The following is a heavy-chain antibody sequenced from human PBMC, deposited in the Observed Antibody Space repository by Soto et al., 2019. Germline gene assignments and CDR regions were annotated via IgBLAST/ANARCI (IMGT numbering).Heavy chain of an antibody. V-gene: IGHV3-64*01. CDR2: ISSNGGST. Sequence: GGSLRLSCAASGFTFSSYAMHWVRQAPGKGLEYVSAISSNGGSTYYANSVKGRFTISRDNSKNTLYLQMGSLRAEDMAVYYCARWAYYDFWSGPYYYMDVWGKGTTVTVSS. CDR1: GFTFSSYA. CDR3: ARWAYYDFWSGPYYYMDV. D-gene: IGHD3-3*01. J-gene: IGHJ6*03.